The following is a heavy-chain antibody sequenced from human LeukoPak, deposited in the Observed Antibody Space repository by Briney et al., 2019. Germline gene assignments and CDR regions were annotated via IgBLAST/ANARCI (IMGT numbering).Heavy chain of an antibody. J-gene: IGHJ4*02. CDR1: GFTFSSYE. D-gene: IGHD3-9*01. V-gene: IGHV3-48*03. Sequence: GGSLRLXCAASGFTFSSYEMNWGRQAPGKELEWVSYISSSGSTIYYADSVKGRFTISRDNAKNSLYLQINSLRAEDTAVYYCARDFVVYDILTGYYNGFDYWGQGTLVTVSS. CDR3: ARDFVVYDILTGYYNGFDY. CDR2: ISSSGSTI.